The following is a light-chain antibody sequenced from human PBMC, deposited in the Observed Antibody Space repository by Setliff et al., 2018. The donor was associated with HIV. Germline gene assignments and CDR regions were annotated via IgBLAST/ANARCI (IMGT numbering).Light chain of an antibody. CDR1: QSVSSD. J-gene: IGKJ1*01. CDR2: DAS. CDR3: QQRSNWPWT. Sequence: EIVLTQSPATLSLSPGERATLSCRASQSVSSDLAWYQQKPGQAPRLLIYDASNRATGIPARFSGSGSGTDFSLIISSLEPEDFAVYYCQQRSNWPWTFGQGAKVDIK. V-gene: IGKV3-11*01.